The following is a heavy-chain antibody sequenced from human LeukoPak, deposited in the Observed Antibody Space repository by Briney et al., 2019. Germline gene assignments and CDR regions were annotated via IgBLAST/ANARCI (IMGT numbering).Heavy chain of an antibody. CDR1: GFTFSSYA. D-gene: IGHD4-17*01. CDR3: AKGGTVTRLGYFDY. V-gene: IGHV3-23*01. CDR2: ISASGGGT. Sequence: KPGGSLRLSCAASGFTFSSYAMTWVRRAPGKGLEWVSGISASGGGTYYADSVKGRFTISRDNSKNTLYLQMNSLRAEDTAGYFCAKGGTVTRLGYFDYWGQGALVTVSS. J-gene: IGHJ4*02.